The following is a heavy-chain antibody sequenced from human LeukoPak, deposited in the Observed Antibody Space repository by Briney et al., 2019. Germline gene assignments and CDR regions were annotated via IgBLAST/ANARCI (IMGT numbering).Heavy chain of an antibody. Sequence: ASVKVSCKASGYTFTSYDINWVRQATGQGLEWMGWMNPNSGNTGYAQKFQGRVTMTRNTSISTAYIELSSLRSEDTAVYYCARGSSRTPYYYYYMDVWGKGTTVTVSS. CDR2: MNPNSGNT. D-gene: IGHD3-10*01. CDR3: ARGSSRTPYYYYYMDV. CDR1: GYTFTSYD. J-gene: IGHJ6*03. V-gene: IGHV1-8*01.